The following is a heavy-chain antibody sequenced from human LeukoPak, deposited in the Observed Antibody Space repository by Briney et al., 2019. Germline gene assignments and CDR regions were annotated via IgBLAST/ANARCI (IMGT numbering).Heavy chain of an antibody. J-gene: IGHJ4*02. CDR2: ISGSGSST. Sequence: GGSLRLSCAASGFTFSSYAMSWVRQTPGKGLEWVSAISGSGSSTYYADSVKGRFTISRDNSKNTLFLQMNSLRAEDTALYYCARKRPNYFDYWGQGTLVTVSS. CDR1: GFTFSSYA. CDR3: ARKRPNYFDY. V-gene: IGHV3-23*01.